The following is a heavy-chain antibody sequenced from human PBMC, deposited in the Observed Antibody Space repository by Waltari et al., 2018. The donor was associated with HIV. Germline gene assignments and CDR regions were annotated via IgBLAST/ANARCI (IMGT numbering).Heavy chain of an antibody. V-gene: IGHV3-9*01. CDR1: GFPFDDYA. D-gene: IGHD5-12*01. CDR3: AKGCRDGYEVDAFDI. CDR2: ISWNSGST. J-gene: IGHJ3*02. Sequence: EVQLVESGGGLVQPGRSLRLSWAASGFPFDDYAIHWVGQAPGKGLEWVSGISWNSGSTGYADSVKGRFTISRDNAKNSLYLQMNSLRAEDTALYYCAKGCRDGYEVDAFDIWGQGTMVTVSS.